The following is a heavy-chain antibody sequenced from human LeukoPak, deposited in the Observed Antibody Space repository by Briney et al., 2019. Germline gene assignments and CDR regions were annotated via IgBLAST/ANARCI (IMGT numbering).Heavy chain of an antibody. Sequence: SETLSLTCTVSGGSISSYYWSWIRQPPGKGLEWIGYIYYSGSTNYNPSLKSRVTISVDTSKNQFSLKLSSVTAADTAVYYCARWDSGYCSGGSCLNFDYWGQGTLVTVSS. J-gene: IGHJ4*02. D-gene: IGHD2-15*01. V-gene: IGHV4-59*08. CDR2: IYYSGST. CDR1: GGSISSYY. CDR3: ARWDSGYCSGGSCLNFDY.